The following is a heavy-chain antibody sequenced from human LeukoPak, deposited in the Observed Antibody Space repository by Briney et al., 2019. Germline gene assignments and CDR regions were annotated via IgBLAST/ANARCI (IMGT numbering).Heavy chain of an antibody. Sequence: VASVKVSCKASGGTFSSYAISWVRQAPGQGLEWMGGIIPIFGTANYAQKFQGRVTMTRDTSTTTLYMELSSLRSEDTAVYYCARGRPGSGWSFDYWGQGTLVTVSS. CDR2: IIPIFGTA. V-gene: IGHV1-69*05. D-gene: IGHD6-19*01. J-gene: IGHJ4*02. CDR3: ARGRPGSGWSFDY. CDR1: GGTFSSYA.